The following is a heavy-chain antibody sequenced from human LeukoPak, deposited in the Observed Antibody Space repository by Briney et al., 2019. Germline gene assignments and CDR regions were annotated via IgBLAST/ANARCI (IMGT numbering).Heavy chain of an antibody. V-gene: IGHV4-39*07. D-gene: IGHD3-10*01. CDR3: ARSYGSGSYMDY. CDR1: GGSISSSNSY. CDR2: IYYSGST. J-gene: IGHJ4*02. Sequence: SETLSLTCTVSGGSISSSNSYWGWIRQPPGKGLEWIGSIYYSGSTYYNPSLKSRVTISVDTSKNQFSLKLSSVTAADTAVYYCARSYGSGSYMDYWGQGTLVTVSS.